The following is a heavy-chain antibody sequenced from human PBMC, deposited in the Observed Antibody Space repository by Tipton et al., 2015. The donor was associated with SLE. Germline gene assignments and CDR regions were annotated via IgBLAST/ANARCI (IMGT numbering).Heavy chain of an antibody. Sequence: TLSLTCTVSGDSISSGSYYWTWIRQPAGQGLEWIGHIYSSGNIKYNPSLQSRLTISLDTSKNQLSLKLSSVTAADTAVYYCARLPTGFPNWFDPWGQGTLVTVSS. CDR2: IYSSGNI. CDR3: ARLPTGFPNWFDP. CDR1: GDSISSGSYY. V-gene: IGHV4-61*09. D-gene: IGHD4-17*01. J-gene: IGHJ5*02.